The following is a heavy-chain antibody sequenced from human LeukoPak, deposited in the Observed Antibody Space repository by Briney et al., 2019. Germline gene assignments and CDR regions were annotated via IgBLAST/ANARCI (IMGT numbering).Heavy chain of an antibody. V-gene: IGHV3-15*01. CDR1: GFTFSNAW. CDR3: TTEYDFWSGYYYYYYYMDV. D-gene: IGHD3-3*01. CDR2: IKSKTDGGTT. J-gene: IGHJ6*03. Sequence: GGSLRLSCAASGFTFSNAWMSWVRQAPGKGLEWVGRIKSKTDGGTTDYAAPVKGRFTISRDDSKNTLYLQMNSLKTEDTAVYYCTTEYDFWSGYYYYYYYMDVWGKGTTVTVSS.